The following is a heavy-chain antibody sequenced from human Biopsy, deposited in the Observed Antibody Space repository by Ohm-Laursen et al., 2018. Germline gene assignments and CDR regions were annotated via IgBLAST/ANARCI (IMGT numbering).Heavy chain of an antibody. Sequence: RLSCAASGFTFSSYYMHSVRQAPGKGLVWVSRFNSDGSSTSYADSVKGRFTISRDNANNTPYLQMNSLRAEDTAVYYCARGGGGNSRDWYFDLWGRGTLVTVSS. CDR2: FNSDGSST. CDR1: GFTFSSYY. D-gene: IGHD1-7*01. V-gene: IGHV3-74*01. J-gene: IGHJ2*01. CDR3: ARGGGGNSRDWYFDL.